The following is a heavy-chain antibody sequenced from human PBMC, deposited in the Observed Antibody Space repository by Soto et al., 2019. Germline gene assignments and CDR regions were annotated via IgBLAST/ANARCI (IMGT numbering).Heavy chain of an antibody. J-gene: IGHJ5*02. D-gene: IGHD5-12*01. CDR3: TRGVASWFDP. CDR2: IRSKAYGGTT. V-gene: IGHV3-49*03. Sequence: GGSPRLSCTAYGFTFCDYAMSWFRQAPGKGLEWVGFIRSKAYGGTTEYAASVKGRFTISRDDSKSIAYLQMNSLKTEDTAGEYCTRGVASWFDPWGKGTLVTVDS. CDR1: GFTFCDYA.